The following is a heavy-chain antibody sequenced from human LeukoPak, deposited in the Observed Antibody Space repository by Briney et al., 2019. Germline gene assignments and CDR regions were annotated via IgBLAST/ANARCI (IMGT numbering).Heavy chain of an antibody. V-gene: IGHV4-59*12. CDR2: IYYSGST. Sequence: SETLSLTCTVSGGSISSYYWSWIRQPPGKGLEWIGYIYYSGSTNYNPSLKSRVTISVDTSKNQISLKLSSVTAADTAVYYCARELTHFWSGLYMDVWGKGTTVTVSS. CDR1: GGSISSYY. J-gene: IGHJ6*03. D-gene: IGHD3-3*02. CDR3: ARELTHFWSGLYMDV.